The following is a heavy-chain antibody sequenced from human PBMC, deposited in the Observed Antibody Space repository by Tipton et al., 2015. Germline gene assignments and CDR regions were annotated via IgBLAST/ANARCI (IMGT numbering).Heavy chain of an antibody. CDR1: GGSISSSSYY. V-gene: IGHV4-39*07. CDR3: ARDLEHGMDV. CDR2: LYFSGST. Sequence: TLSLTCTVSGGSISSSSYYWAWIRQPPGRGLEWIGSLYFSGSTNYNPSLKSRVTISVDTSKNRFSLKMSSVTAADTAVYFCARDLEHGMDVWGQGTTVTVS. J-gene: IGHJ6*02.